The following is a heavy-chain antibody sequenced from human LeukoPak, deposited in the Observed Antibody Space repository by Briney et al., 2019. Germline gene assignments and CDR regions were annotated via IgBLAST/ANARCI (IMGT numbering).Heavy chain of an antibody. CDR3: ARARPEGGDY. J-gene: IGHJ4*02. CDR2: IYTSGST. Sequence: PSETLSLTCAVYGGSFSGYYWSWIRQPAGKGLEWIGRIYTSGSTNYNPSLKSRVTISVDKSKNQFSLKLSSVTAADTAVYYCARARPEGGDYWGQGTLVTVSS. V-gene: IGHV4-59*10. D-gene: IGHD6-6*01. CDR1: GGSFSGYY.